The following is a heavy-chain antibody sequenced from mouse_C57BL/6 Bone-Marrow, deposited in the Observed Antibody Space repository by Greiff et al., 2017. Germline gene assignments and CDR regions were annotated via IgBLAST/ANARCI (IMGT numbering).Heavy chain of an antibody. J-gene: IGHJ1*03. CDR3: TRCRGYGSWYFDV. Sequence: QVQLQQSGAELVRPGASVKLSCTASGYTFTDYEMHCVKQTPVQGLEWIGAIDPETCGTAYNQKFKGKATLTSDKSSSTAYMELRSLTSEDSAVYYCTRCRGYGSWYFDVWGTGTTVTVSS. CDR1: GYTFTDYE. D-gene: IGHD2-2*01. V-gene: IGHV1-23*01. CDR2: IDPETCGT.